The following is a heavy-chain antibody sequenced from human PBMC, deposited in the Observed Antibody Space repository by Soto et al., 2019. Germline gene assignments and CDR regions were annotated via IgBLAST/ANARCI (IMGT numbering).Heavy chain of an antibody. V-gene: IGHV3-15*01. Sequence: VQLVESGGGLVKPGSSLRLSCAASGFTFTNAWMNWVRQSPGKGLEWVGRIKKISEGGTTNYSTPVKGRFTISRDDSRSTVYLVMNSLKIEDTAVYYCTTEFFVVVTSVTSDNSWGQGTLVTVSS. CDR1: GFTFTNAW. CDR2: IKKISEGGTT. D-gene: IGHD2-21*02. J-gene: IGHJ5*02. CDR3: TTEFFVVVTSVTSDNS.